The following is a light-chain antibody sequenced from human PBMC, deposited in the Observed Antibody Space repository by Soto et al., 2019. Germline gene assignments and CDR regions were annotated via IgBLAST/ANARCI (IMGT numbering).Light chain of an antibody. J-gene: IGLJ2*01. CDR3: AAWDDSLTGVV. Sequence: QSVLTQPPSASGTPGQGVTISCSGSSSNIGCNTVDWYQHLPGTAPKLLIYANSQRPSGVPDRFSGSKSGTSASLAISGLQSEDEADYYCAAWDDSLTGVVFGGGTKLTVL. CDR1: SSNIGCNT. CDR2: ANS. V-gene: IGLV1-44*01.